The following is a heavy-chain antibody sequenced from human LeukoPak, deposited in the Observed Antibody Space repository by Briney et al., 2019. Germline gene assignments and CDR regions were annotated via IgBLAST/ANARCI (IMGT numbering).Heavy chain of an antibody. D-gene: IGHD6-13*01. CDR1: GYTFTGYY. CDR2: INPNSGGT. CDR3: ARDHQGSSRSWYPWFDP. Sequence: GASVKVSCKASGYTFTGYYMHWVRQAPGQGLEWMGWINPNSGGTNYAQKFQGRVTMTRDTSISTAYMELSRLRSDDTAVYYCARDHQGSSRSWYPWFDPWGQGTLVTVSS. J-gene: IGHJ5*02. V-gene: IGHV1-2*02.